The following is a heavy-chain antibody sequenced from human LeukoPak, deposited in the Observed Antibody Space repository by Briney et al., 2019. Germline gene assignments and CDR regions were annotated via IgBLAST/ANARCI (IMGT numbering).Heavy chain of an antibody. CDR2: ISGSGGST. CDR3: AKVFYGSGSHYDAFDI. D-gene: IGHD3-10*01. CDR1: GFTFSSYG. V-gene: IGHV3-23*01. Sequence: GGTLRLSCAASGFTFSSYGMSWVRQAPGKGLEWVSAISGSGGSTYYADSVKGRFTISRDNSKNTLYLQMNSLRAEGTAVYYCAKVFYGSGSHYDAFDIWGQGTMVTVSS. J-gene: IGHJ3*02.